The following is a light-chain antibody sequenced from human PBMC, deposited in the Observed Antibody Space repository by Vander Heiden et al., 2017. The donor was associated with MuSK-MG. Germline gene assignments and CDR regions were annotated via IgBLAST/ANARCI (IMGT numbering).Light chain of an antibody. CDR1: SSDVGGYNY. J-gene: IGLJ1*01. CDR3: SSYTSSILYV. V-gene: IGLV2-14*01. Sequence: QSALTQPASVSGSPGPSLTISCTGTSSDVGGYNYVSWYQQHPGNAPKLVIYDVSNRPSGVSNCFSGSKSGNTASLTISGLQVEDEADYYCSSYTSSILYVFGTGTKVTVL. CDR2: DVS.